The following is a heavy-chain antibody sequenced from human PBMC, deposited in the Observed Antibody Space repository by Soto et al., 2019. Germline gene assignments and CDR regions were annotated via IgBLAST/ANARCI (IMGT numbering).Heavy chain of an antibody. D-gene: IGHD5-12*01. CDR1: GFRFSDYY. J-gene: IGHJ4*02. V-gene: IGHV3-11*05. CDR3: ASFGSGYPYY. CDR2: ISGSSSHT. Sequence: QVQLEESGGGLVKPGGSLRLSCVASGFRFSDYYMTWIRQAPGKGLEWVSFISGSSSHTKDADSVRGRFITSRDNDKNSLYLQMNSLRAEDTAVYYCASFGSGYPYYRGQGTMVTVST.